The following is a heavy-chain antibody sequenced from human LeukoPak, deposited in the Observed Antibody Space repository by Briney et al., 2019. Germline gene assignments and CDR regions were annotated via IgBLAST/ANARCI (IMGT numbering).Heavy chain of an antibody. Sequence: GGFLRLSCAASGFTFSSYAMNWVRQAPGKGLEWVPVISSSGGTTYYSDSVKGRFIISRDNSKNTLYLQMNSLRAEDTAVYYCAKAGIAVPATPEYCGQGTQVTVSS. D-gene: IGHD6-19*01. CDR2: ISSSGGTT. CDR3: AKAGIAVPATPEY. CDR1: GFTFSSYA. J-gene: IGHJ4*02. V-gene: IGHV3-23*01.